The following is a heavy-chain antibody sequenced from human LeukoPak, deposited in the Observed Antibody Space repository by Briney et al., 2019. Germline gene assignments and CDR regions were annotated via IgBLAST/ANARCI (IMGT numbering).Heavy chain of an antibody. CDR2: ISWNSGSI. J-gene: IGHJ4*02. CDR1: GFTFDDYA. CDR3: AKVPYYYGSGTPGYFDY. D-gene: IGHD3-10*01. Sequence: PGGSLRLSCAASGFTFDDYAMHWVRQAPGKGLEWVSGISWNSGSIGYADSVKGRFTISRDNAKNSLYLQMNSLRAEDTALYYCAKVPYYYGSGTPGYFDYWGQGTLVTVSS. V-gene: IGHV3-9*01.